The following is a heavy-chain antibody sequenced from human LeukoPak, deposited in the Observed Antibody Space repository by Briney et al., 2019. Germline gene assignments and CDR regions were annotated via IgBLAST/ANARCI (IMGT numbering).Heavy chain of an antibody. Sequence: PGGSLRLSCEASGFTFSDYYMSWIRQAPGKGLEWVSYISSSSTYTNYADSVKGRFTISRDNAKNSLYLQMNSLRAEDTAVYYCARSTMAGNAEYFQHWGQGTLVTVSS. CDR2: ISSSSTYT. CDR3: ARSTMAGNAEYFQH. CDR1: GFTFSDYY. J-gene: IGHJ1*01. D-gene: IGHD6-19*01. V-gene: IGHV3-11*06.